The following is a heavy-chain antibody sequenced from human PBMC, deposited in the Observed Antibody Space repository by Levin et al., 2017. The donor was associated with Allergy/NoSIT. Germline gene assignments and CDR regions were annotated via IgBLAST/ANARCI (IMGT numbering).Heavy chain of an antibody. CDR2: IKSETDGGTT. J-gene: IGHJ4*02. Sequence: LSLTCAASGFAFSSASMGWVRPAPEKGLEWVGRIKSETDGGTTDYVAPVKGRFSVSRDDSKNMLYLQMNSLKGEDTAVYYCGTGGLGIWGQGTLVTVSS. D-gene: IGHD5-12*01. V-gene: IGHV3-15*01. CDR3: GTGGLGI. CDR1: GFAFSSAS.